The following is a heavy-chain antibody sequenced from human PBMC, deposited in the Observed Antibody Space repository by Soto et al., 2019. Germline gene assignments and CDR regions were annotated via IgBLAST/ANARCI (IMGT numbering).Heavy chain of an antibody. J-gene: IGHJ6*02. CDR2: SANKANSYTT. V-gene: IGHV3-72*01. D-gene: IGHD3-10*01. Sequence: EVQLVESGGDLVQPGGSLRLSCAASGFTLSDRYVDWVRQAPGKGLEWVGRSANKANSYTTQYAAAVKGRFTISRSDSENSLYLQMNSLRTEDTALYYCTRDFGGVWGQGTTVTVSS. CDR3: TRDFGGV. CDR1: GFTLSDRY.